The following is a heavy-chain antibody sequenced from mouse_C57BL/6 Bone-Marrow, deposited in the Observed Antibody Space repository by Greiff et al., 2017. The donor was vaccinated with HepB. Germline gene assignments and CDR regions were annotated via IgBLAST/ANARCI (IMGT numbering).Heavy chain of an antibody. Sequence: QVQLQQSGTELVKPGASVKLSCKASGYTFTSYWMHWVKQRPGQGLEWIGNINPSNGGTNYNEKFKSKATLTVDKSSSTAYMQLSSLTSEDSAVYYCARDSSGYDYFDYWGQGTTLTVSS. V-gene: IGHV1-53*01. J-gene: IGHJ2*01. CDR1: GYTFTSYW. CDR3: ARDSSGYDYFDY. CDR2: INPSNGGT. D-gene: IGHD3-2*02.